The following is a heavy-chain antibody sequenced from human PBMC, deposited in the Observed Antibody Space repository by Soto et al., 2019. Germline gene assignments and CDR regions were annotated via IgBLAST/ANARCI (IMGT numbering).Heavy chain of an antibody. CDR2: IYYSGST. V-gene: IGHV4-59*01. J-gene: IGHJ6*02. CDR1: GGSISSYY. CDR3: ARELVGRDILTGSYSYGMDV. D-gene: IGHD3-9*01. Sequence: PSETLSLTCTVSGGSISSYYWSWIRQPPGKGLEWIGYIYYSGSTNYNPSLKSRVTISVDTSKNQFSLKLSSVTAADTAVYYCARELVGRDILTGSYSYGMDVWGQGTTVTVSS.